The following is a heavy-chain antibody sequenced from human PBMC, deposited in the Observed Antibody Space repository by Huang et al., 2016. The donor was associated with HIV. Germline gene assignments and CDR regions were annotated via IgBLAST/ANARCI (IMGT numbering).Heavy chain of an antibody. Sequence: QVQLVQSGSELRKPGASVKVSCQASGYTFTRYAMNWVRQAPGKVLEWMGGINTNTGNPPYAPSCTGRFVLSLDTSVSTAYLKISSLEAEDTAVYYCARDYYDSRGYDIHAVVDYWGQGTLVTVSS. V-gene: IGHV7-4-1*02. J-gene: IGHJ4*02. CDR2: INTNTGNP. D-gene: IGHD3-22*01. CDR3: ARDYYDSRGYDIHAVVDY. CDR1: GYTFTRYA.